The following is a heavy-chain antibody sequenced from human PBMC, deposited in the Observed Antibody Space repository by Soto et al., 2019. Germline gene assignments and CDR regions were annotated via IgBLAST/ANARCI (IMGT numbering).Heavy chain of an antibody. D-gene: IGHD4-4*01. J-gene: IGHJ4*02. CDR3: ARGRSTVVTGLGY. CDR1: GFTFSSYA. CDR2: ISGSGGST. Sequence: GGSLRLSCAASGFTFSSYAMSWVRQAPGKGLEWVSAISGSGGSTYYADSVKGRFTISRDNSKNTLYLQMDSLRAEDTAVYYCARGRSTVVTGLGYWGQGTLVTVSS. V-gene: IGHV3-23*01.